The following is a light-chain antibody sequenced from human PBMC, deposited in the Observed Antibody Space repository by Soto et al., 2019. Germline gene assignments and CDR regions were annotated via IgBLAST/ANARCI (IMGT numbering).Light chain of an antibody. CDR3: QQRKNWPPIT. CDR1: QSVGSY. J-gene: IGKJ5*01. CDR2: DAS. V-gene: IGKV3-11*01. Sequence: EVVLTQSPATLSLSPGERATLSCRASQSVGSYLAWFHQKPGQAPRLLIYDASNRAPGIPARFSGSGSGTDFTLTISSLVPEDFGVYYCQQRKNWPPITFGQGTRLEIK.